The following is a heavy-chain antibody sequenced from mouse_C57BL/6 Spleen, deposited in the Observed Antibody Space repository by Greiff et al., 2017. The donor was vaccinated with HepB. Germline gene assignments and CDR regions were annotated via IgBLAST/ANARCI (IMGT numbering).Heavy chain of an antibody. CDR3: ARSGYDLLDY. CDR2: IHPNSGST. J-gene: IGHJ2*01. V-gene: IGHV1-64*01. D-gene: IGHD1-2*01. Sequence: VQLQQSGAELVKPGASVKLSCKASGYTFTSYWMHWVKQRPGQGLEWIGMIHPNSGSTNYNEKFKSKATLTVDKSSSTAYMQLSSLTSEDSAVYYCARSGYDLLDYWGQGTTLTVSS. CDR1: GYTFTSYW.